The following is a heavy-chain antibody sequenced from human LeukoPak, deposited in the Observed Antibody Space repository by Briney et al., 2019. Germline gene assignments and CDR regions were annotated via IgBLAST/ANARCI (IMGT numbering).Heavy chain of an antibody. V-gene: IGHV3-21*05. CDR1: GFTFSSYW. CDR2: ISSSSSYT. CDR3: ARAPHYSNYGPYYYGMDV. Sequence: GGSLRLSCAASGFTFSSYWMGWVRQAPGKGLEWVSYISSSSSYTNYADSVKGRFTISRDNAKNSLYLQMNSLRAEDTAVYYCARAPHYSNYGPYYYGMDVWGQGTTVTVSS. D-gene: IGHD4-11*01. J-gene: IGHJ6*02.